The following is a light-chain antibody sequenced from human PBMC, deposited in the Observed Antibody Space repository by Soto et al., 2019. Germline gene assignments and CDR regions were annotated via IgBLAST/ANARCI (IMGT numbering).Light chain of an antibody. Sequence: QSALTQPASVSGSPGQSITISCTGTSIDVGAFNFVSWYQQHPGKAPKLMIYGVRHRPSGVSDRFSGSKSGNTASLTIYGLQAEDEADYYCTSHTTTSPPVLFGGGTKLTVL. CDR3: TSHTTTSPPVL. CDR2: GVR. V-gene: IGLV2-14*03. CDR1: SIDVGAFNF. J-gene: IGLJ2*01.